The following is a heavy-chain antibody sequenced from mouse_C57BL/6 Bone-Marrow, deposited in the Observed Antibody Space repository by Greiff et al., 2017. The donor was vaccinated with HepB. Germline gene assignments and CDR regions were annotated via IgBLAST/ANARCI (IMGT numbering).Heavy chain of an antibody. CDR2: IWWDDDK. Sequence: QVTLKVSGPGLLQPSPSLSLSCSFSGFSLSTFGMGVGWLRQPSGMGLVWLAHIWWDDDKYYNPALKSRLTISKDTSKNLVFLTIANVQTSDTSTYYCARIALRVTTLFCDYWGQGTTLTVSS. V-gene: IGHV8-8*01. CDR3: ARIALRVTTLFCDY. J-gene: IGHJ2*01. D-gene: IGHD2-2*01. CDR1: GFSLSTFGMG.